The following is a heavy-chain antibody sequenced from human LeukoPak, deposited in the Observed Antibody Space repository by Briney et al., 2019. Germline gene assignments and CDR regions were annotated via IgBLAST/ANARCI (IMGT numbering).Heavy chain of an antibody. CDR3: ARDNKTSRHSRWDWFDP. D-gene: IGHD2-2*01. CDR1: GASISSGSYY. CDR2: IYTGGCT. Sequence: SETLSLTCTVSGASISSGSYYWSWIRQPAGKGLGWLGRIYTGGCTNYNPSFKSRVTISVDTSKNHFSLKLSAVSAADTAVYYCARDNKTSRHSRWDWFDPWGQGTLVTVSS. V-gene: IGHV4-61*02. J-gene: IGHJ5*02.